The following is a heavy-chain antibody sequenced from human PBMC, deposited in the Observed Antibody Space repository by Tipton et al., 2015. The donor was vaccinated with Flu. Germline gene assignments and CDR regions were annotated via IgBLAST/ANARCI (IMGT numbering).Heavy chain of an antibody. V-gene: IGHV3-7*01. CDR1: GFPFNFNRYW. J-gene: IGHJ4*02. Sequence: SLRLSCAASGFPFNFNRYWMSWVRQAPEKGLEWVANIDLDGSETYYVDSVEGRFTISRDNAKNSLYLQMNSLRAEDTAVYYCASQLRSGSCDGDSCYGKYWGQGALVTVSS. D-gene: IGHD2-21*01. CDR2: IDLDGSET. CDR3: ASQLRSGSCDGDSCYGKY.